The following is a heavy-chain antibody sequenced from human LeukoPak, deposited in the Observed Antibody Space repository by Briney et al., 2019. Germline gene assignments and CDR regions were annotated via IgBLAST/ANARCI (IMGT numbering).Heavy chain of an antibody. CDR3: AKADSSGYYVDFDY. CDR2: ISGSGGST. Sequence: GGSLRLSCAASGFTFTSYGMSWVREAPGRGLEWVSAISGSGGSTYYADSVKGRFTISRDNSKNTLYLQMNSLRAEDTAVYYSAKADSSGYYVDFDYWGQGTLVTVSS. D-gene: IGHD3-22*01. J-gene: IGHJ4*02. V-gene: IGHV3-23*01. CDR1: GFTFTSYG.